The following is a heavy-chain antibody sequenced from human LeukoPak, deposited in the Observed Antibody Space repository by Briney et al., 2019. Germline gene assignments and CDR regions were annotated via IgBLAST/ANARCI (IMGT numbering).Heavy chain of an antibody. CDR2: ISAYNGNT. CDR3: ARESNAMVRGNYYYYMDV. Sequence: ASVKVSCKASGYTFTSYGISWVRQAPGQGLEWMGWISAYNGNTNYAQKLQGRVTMTTDTSTSTAYMELRSLRSDDTAVYYCARESNAMVRGNYYYYMDVWGKGTTVTVSS. J-gene: IGHJ6*03. V-gene: IGHV1-18*01. CDR1: GYTFTSYG. D-gene: IGHD3-10*01.